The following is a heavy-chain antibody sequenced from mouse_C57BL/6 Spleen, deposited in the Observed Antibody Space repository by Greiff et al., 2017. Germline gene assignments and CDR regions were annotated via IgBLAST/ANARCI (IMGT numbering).Heavy chain of an antibody. CDR3: ARRFYDGYYVDYAMDY. V-gene: IGHV1-18*01. CDR2: INPNNGGT. J-gene: IGHJ4*01. CDR1: GYTFTDYN. D-gene: IGHD2-3*01. Sequence: VQLKQSGPELVKPGASVKIPCKASGYTFTDYNMDWVKQSHGKSLEWIGDINPNNGGTIYNQKFKGKATLTVDKSSSTAYMELRSLTSEDTAVYYCARRFYDGYYVDYAMDYWGQGTSVTVSS.